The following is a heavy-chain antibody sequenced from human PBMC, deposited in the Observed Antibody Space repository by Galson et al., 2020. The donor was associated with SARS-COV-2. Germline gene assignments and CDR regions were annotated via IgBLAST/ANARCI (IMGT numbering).Heavy chain of an antibody. CDR1: GFTLSDYY. D-gene: IGHD5-12*01. Sequence: KIGESLKISCAASGFTLSDYYMSWIRQAPGKGLEWVSYISSSGSTIYYADSVKGRFTISRDNAKNSLYLQMNSLRAEDTAVYYCARDRRDGYNFLGMDVWGQGTTVTVSS. V-gene: IGHV3-11*01. CDR3: ARDRRDGYNFLGMDV. CDR2: ISSSGSTI. J-gene: IGHJ6*02.